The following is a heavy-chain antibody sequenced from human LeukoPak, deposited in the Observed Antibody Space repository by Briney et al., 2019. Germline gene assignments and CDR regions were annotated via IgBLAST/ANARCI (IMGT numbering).Heavy chain of an antibody. CDR3: ARGREKQQLHFDY. Sequence: SVKVSCKASGGTFSSYAISWVRQAPGQGLEWMGGIIPIFGTANYAQKFQGRVAITADESTSTAYMELSSLRSEDTAVYYCARGREKQQLHFDYWGQGTLVTVSS. CDR2: IIPIFGTA. D-gene: IGHD6-13*01. J-gene: IGHJ4*02. V-gene: IGHV1-69*13. CDR1: GGTFSSYA.